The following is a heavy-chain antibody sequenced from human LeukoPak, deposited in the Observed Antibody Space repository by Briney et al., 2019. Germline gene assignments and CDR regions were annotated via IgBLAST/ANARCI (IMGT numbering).Heavy chain of an antibody. Sequence: GGSLRLSCAASGFTFSSYAMSWVRQAPGKGLEWVSAISGSGGSTYYADSVRGRFTISRDNSKNTLYLQMNSLRAEDTAVYYCAKPPGYSSGWYFYYWGQGTLVTVSS. CDR3: AKPPGYSSGWYFYY. CDR1: GFTFSSYA. D-gene: IGHD6-19*01. V-gene: IGHV3-23*01. J-gene: IGHJ4*02. CDR2: ISGSGGST.